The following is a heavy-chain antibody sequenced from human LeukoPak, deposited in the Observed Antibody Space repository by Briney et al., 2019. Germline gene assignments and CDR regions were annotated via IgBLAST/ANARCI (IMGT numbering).Heavy chain of an antibody. CDR3: AWGAEYYDILTGYYTIDY. CDR1: GYTFTSYG. J-gene: IGHJ4*02. D-gene: IGHD3-9*01. Sequence: ASVKVSCKASGYTFTSYGISWVRQAPGHGLEWMGWISAYNGNTNYAQKLQGRVTMTTDTSTSTAYMELRSLRSDDTAVYYCAWGAEYYDILTGYYTIDYWGRGTLVTVSS. CDR2: ISAYNGNT. V-gene: IGHV1-18*01.